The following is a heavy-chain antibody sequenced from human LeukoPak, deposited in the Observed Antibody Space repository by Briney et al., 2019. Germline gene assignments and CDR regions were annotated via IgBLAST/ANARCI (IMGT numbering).Heavy chain of an antibody. J-gene: IGHJ5*01. CDR3: ARGLSASYDFNWFDS. CDR1: GGSISGYY. CDR2: INTSGTT. D-gene: IGHD2/OR15-2a*01. Sequence: MPSETLSLTCTVSGGSISGYYWSWIRQPAGKGPEWMGRINTSGTTRYDPSLKSRVTMSVDTSKNQSSLKLTSVTAADTAVYYCARGLSASYDFNWFDSWGQGTLVTVSS. V-gene: IGHV4-4*07.